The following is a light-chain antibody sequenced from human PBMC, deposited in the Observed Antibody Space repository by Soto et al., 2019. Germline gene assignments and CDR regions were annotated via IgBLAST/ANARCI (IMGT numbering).Light chain of an antibody. J-gene: IGLJ2*01. V-gene: IGLV2-8*01. CDR2: EVS. Sequence: QSALTQPPSASGSPGQSVTISCTGTSSEVGGYNYVSWYQQHPGKVPKLMIYEVSKRPSGVPDRFSGSKSGNTASLTVSGLQAEDEAYYYCSSYGGSDNLVFGGGTKLTVL. CDR1: SSEVGGYNY. CDR3: SSYGGSDNLV.